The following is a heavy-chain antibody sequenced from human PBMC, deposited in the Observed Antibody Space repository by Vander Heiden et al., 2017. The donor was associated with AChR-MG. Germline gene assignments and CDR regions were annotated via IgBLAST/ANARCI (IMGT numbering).Heavy chain of an antibody. V-gene: IGHV4-39*01. CDR2: IYYSGST. CDR3: ARRGITGTSQGVHYYGMDV. Sequence: QLQLQESGPGLVKPSETLYLTCTVSGGSISSSSYYWGWIRQPPGKVLEWIGSIYYSGSTYYNPSLKSRVTISVETSKNQFSLKLSSVTAADTAVYYCARRGITGTSQGVHYYGMDVWGQGTTVTVSS. CDR1: GGSISSSSYY. D-gene: IGHD1-7*01. J-gene: IGHJ6*02.